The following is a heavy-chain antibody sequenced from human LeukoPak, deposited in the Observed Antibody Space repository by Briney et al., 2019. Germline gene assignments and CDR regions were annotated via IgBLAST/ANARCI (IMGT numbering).Heavy chain of an antibody. CDR2: ISSDGSNK. J-gene: IGHJ4*02. CDR3: ARSEGSYARGYVDY. D-gene: IGHD2-2*01. CDR1: GFTFSSYG. V-gene: IGHV3-30*03. Sequence: GRSLRLSCAASGFTFSSYGMHWVRQAPGQGLEWVGVISSDGSNKYYAGSVKGRFTISRDNSKNTLYLQMNSLRAEDTAVSYCARSEGSYARGYVDYWGQGTLVTVSS.